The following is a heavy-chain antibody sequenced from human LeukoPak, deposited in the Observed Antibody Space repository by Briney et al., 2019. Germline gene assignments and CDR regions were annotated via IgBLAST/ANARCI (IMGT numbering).Heavy chain of an antibody. CDR1: GYTLTELS. CDR2: FDPEDGET. D-gene: IGHD3-22*01. CDR3: ATGYYTYYYDSSGYYYVPWFDP. Sequence: ASVKVSCKVSGYTLTELSMHWVRQAPGKGLEWMGGFDPEDGETIYAQKFQGRVTMTEDTSTDTAYMELSSLRSEDTAVYYCATGYYTYYYDSSGYYYVPWFDPWGQGTLVTVS. J-gene: IGHJ5*02. V-gene: IGHV1-24*01.